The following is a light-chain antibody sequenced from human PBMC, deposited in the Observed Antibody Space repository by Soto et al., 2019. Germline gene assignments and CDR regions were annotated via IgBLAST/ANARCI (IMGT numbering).Light chain of an antibody. V-gene: IGKV3-20*01. CDR2: GAS. CDR3: QQYGSSPPYT. J-gene: IGKJ2*01. Sequence: EIVWTQSPATLSLSPGERATLSCRASQSVSRSYLAWYQQKPGQAPRLLNYGASSRATGIPDRFSGSGSRTDFTLTISRLEPEDFAVYYCQQYGSSPPYTFGQGPKLEIK. CDR1: QSVSRSY.